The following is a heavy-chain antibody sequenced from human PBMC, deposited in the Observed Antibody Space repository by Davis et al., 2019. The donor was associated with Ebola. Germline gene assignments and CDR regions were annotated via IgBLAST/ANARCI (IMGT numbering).Heavy chain of an antibody. CDR2: YYYTGST. J-gene: IGHJ6*04. CDR3: ARALPSSRYYSMDV. V-gene: IGHV4-61*08. Sequence: MPSETLSLTCAVSGGFVSSGGYSWNWIRQPPGKGLEWIGYYYYTGSTYYNPSLKSRVSISVDTSKNQFSLTLSSVSAADTAVYYCARALPSSRYYSMDVWGKGTTVTVSS. D-gene: IGHD6-6*01. CDR1: GGFVSSGGYS.